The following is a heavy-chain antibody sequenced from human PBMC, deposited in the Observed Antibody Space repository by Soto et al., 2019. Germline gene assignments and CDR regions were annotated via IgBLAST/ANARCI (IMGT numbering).Heavy chain of an antibody. CDR2: LSYDGSDK. CDR1: GFTFNSYG. Sequence: ESGGGVVQPGRSLRLSCAASGFTFNSYGMHWVRQAPGKGLEWVAVLSYDGSDKYYADSVKGRFTISRDNSKNTLFLQMNTLGGDDTAIYYCAKALGASSSSSFEYWGQGTLVSVSS. CDR3: AKALGASSSSSFEY. D-gene: IGHD6-6*01. J-gene: IGHJ4*02. V-gene: IGHV3-30*18.